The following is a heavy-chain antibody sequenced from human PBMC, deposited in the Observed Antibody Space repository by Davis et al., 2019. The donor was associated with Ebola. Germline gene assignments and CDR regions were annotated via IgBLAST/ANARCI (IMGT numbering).Heavy chain of an antibody. V-gene: IGHV3-7*03. CDR1: RFTLSTYW. Sequence: PGGSLRLSCAASRFTLSTYWMHWVRQAPGKGLEWVANMKPDGRDKNYVDSVKGRFTISRDNAENSLYLQMNSLRVEDTAVYYCARGDSRWSNWYFDLWGRGTLVTVSS. CDR3: ARGDSRWSNWYFDL. J-gene: IGHJ2*01. D-gene: IGHD2-15*01. CDR2: MKPDGRDK.